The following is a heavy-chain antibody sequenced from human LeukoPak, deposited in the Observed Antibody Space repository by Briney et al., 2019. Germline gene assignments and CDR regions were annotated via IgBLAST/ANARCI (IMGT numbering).Heavy chain of an antibody. CDR3: TRDSYEDYYIDY. Sequence: ASVKVSCKASGYTFTDYYLHWVRQAPGQGLEYMGWVNPKSGVTEYAQKFQGRVTMTRDTSINTAYMELSRLRSDDTAVYYCTRDSYEDYYIDYWGQATLVTISS. J-gene: IGHJ4*02. CDR2: VNPKSGVT. CDR1: GYTFTDYY. D-gene: IGHD5-12*01. V-gene: IGHV1-2*02.